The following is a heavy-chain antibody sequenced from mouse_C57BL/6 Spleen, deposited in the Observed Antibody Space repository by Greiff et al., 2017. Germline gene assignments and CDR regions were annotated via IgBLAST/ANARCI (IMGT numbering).Heavy chain of an antibody. V-gene: IGHV1-63*01. CDR2: IYPGGGYT. CDR1: GYTFTNYW. CDR3: ARGGNYSYYAMDY. Sequence: QVQLQQSGAELVRPGTSVKMSCKASGYTFTNYWIGWAKQRPGHGLEWIGDIYPGGGYTNYNEKFKGKATLTADKSSSTAYMQFSSLTSEDSAIYYCARGGNYSYYAMDYWGQGTSVTVSS. J-gene: IGHJ4*01. D-gene: IGHD2-1*01.